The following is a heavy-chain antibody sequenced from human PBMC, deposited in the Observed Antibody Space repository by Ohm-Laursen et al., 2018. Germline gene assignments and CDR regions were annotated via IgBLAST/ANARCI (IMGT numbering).Heavy chain of an antibody. CDR1: GFTFSSYA. CDR3: AKSGRGMALFDY. J-gene: IGHJ4*02. Sequence: SLRLSCAASGFTFSSYAMSWVRQAPGKGLEWVSVISGGDSSTYYADSVKGRFTISRDNSKNTVYLQMNSLRADDTAVYYCAKSGRGMALFDYWGQGTLVTVTS. D-gene: IGHD1-14*01. V-gene: IGHV3-23*01. CDR2: ISGGDSST.